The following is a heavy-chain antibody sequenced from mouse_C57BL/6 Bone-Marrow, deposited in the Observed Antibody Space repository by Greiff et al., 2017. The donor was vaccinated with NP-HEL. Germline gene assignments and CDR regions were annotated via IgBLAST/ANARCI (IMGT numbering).Heavy chain of an antibody. D-gene: IGHD1-1*01. CDR1: LFTFIYYY. V-gene: IGHV5-16*01. CDR3: ARVTTTVVPSYWYFDV. J-gene: IGHJ1*03. Sequence: EVQLVESQRAPPPPFISIPLSFPSSLFTFIYYYISFFLHFPEKGLEWVANINDDGSSTYYLDSLKSRFIISRDNAKNMLYLQMSSLKSEDTATYYCARVTTTVVPSYWYFDVWGTGTTVTVSS. CDR2: INDDGSST.